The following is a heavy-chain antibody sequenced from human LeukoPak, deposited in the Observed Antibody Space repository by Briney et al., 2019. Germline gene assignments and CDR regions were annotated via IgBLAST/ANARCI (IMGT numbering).Heavy chain of an antibody. CDR1: GFTFSSYS. V-gene: IGHV3-48*01. J-gene: IGHJ4*02. Sequence: GGSLRLSCAASGFTFSSYSMNWVRQAPGKGLEWVSYISSSSSTIYYADSVKGRFTISRDNAKNSLYLQMNSLRAEDTAVYYCARDPPTVVTSVSDYWGQGTLVTVSS. CDR3: ARDPPTVVTSVSDY. CDR2: ISSSSSTI. D-gene: IGHD4-23*01.